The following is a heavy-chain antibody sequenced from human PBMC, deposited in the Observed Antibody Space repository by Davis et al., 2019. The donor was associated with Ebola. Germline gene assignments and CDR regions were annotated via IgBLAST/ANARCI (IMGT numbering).Heavy chain of an antibody. Sequence: MPSETLSLTCSVSGDSLSGNVYYWAWLRQTPGKGLQWIGNMYYSGTTYYNPSLKSRVTISADTSKNQFSLKLTSVTATDSALYYCARRPPRIAAAVRDWYFDLWGRGTLVTVSS. J-gene: IGHJ2*01. CDR2: MYYSGTT. CDR3: ARRPPRIAAAVRDWYFDL. D-gene: IGHD6-13*01. V-gene: IGHV4-39*01. CDR1: GDSLSGNVYY.